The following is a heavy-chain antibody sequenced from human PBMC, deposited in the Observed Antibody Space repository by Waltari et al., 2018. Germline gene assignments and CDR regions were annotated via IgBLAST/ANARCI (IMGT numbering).Heavy chain of an antibody. J-gene: IGHJ4*02. V-gene: IGHV4-39*07. Sequence: QLQLQESGPGLVKPSETLSLTCTVSGGSISSNSYYWGWIRQPPGKGLEWIGSLFYSGSTYYNPSLKSRVTISVDTSKNQFSLKLSSVSAADMAVYYCERERVGSSDYWGQGTLVTVSS. CDR1: GGSISSNSYY. CDR2: LFYSGST. D-gene: IGHD1-26*01. CDR3: ERERVGSSDY.